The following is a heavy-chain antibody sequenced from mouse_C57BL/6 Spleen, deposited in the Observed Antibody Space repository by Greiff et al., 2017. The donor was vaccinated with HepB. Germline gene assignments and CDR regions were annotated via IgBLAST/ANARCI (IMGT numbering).Heavy chain of an antibody. D-gene: IGHD1-1*01. CDR3: ARCVIYYEWAMDY. J-gene: IGHJ4*01. Sequence: QVQLQQSGAELVRPGTSVKVSCKASGYAFTNYLIEWVKQRPGQGLEWIGVINPGSGGTNYNEKFKGKAKLTADKSSSTAYMQLSSLTSEDSAVYFCARCVIYYEWAMDYWGQGTSVTVSS. CDR2: INPGSGGT. V-gene: IGHV1-54*01. CDR1: GYAFTNYL.